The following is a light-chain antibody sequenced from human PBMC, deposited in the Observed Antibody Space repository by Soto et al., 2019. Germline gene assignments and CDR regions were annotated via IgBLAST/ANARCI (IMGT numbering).Light chain of an antibody. Sequence: EIVMTQSPATLSVSPGERATLSCRASQSVSSSYLAWYQQKPGQAPRLLIYGASSRATGIPDRFSGSGSGTDFTLTISRLEPEDFAVYYCQQRTFGQGTKVDIK. CDR3: QQRT. V-gene: IGKV3-20*01. CDR1: QSVSSSY. J-gene: IGKJ1*01. CDR2: GAS.